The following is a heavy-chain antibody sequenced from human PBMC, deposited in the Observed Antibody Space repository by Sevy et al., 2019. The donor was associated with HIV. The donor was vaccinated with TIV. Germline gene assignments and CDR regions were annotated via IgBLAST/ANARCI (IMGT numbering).Heavy chain of an antibody. J-gene: IGHJ6*02. D-gene: IGHD3-22*01. V-gene: IGHV3-30*18. CDR1: GFTFSSYG. Sequence: GGSLRLSCAASGFTFSSYGMHWVRQAPGKGLEWVAVISYDGSNKYYADSVKGRFTISRDNSKNTLYLQMNSLRAEDTAVYYCVKDPGHYDSSGYYYWSLYYYYYGMDVWGQGTTVTVSS. CDR2: ISYDGSNK. CDR3: VKDPGHYDSSGYYYWSLYYYYYGMDV.